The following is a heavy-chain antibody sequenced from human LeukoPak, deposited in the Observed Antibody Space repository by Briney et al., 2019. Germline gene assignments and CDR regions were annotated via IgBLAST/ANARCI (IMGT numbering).Heavy chain of an antibody. CDR2: IYYSGST. V-gene: IGHV4-59*02. J-gene: IGHJ4*02. CDR3: ARAIRSSGWYDY. D-gene: IGHD6-19*01. Sequence: SETLSLTCTVSGDSVSNYYWTWIRQPPGKGLEWVGYIYYSGSTNYSPSLKSRVTISVDTSKNQFSLKLSSVTAADTAVYYCARAIRSSGWYDYWGQGTLVTVPS. CDR1: GDSVSNYY.